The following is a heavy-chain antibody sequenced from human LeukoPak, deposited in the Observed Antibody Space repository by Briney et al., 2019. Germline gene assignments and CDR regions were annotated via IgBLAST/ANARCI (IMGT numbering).Heavy chain of an antibody. D-gene: IGHD2-2*02. CDR1: GFTVSSNY. Sequence: GGSLRLSCAASGFTVSSNYMSWVRQAPGKGLEWVSVIYSGGSTYYADSVKGRFTISRDNSKNTLYLQMNSLRAEDTAVYYCAKDTEFRATYCSTTSCYTFDYWGQGTLVTVSS. CDR3: AKDTEFRATYCSTTSCYTFDY. V-gene: IGHV3-66*01. J-gene: IGHJ4*02. CDR2: IYSGGST.